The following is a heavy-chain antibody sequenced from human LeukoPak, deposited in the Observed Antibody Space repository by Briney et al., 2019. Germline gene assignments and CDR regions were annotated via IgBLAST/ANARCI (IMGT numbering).Heavy chain of an antibody. CDR1: GYTFTGYY. Sequence: ASVTVSCKASGYTFTGYYMNWVRQAPGQGLEWMGWINPNSGGTNYAQKFQGRVTMTRDTSTSTAYMELSRLRSDDTAVYYCVRGGYIYGSDYWGQGTLVTVSS. V-gene: IGHV1-2*02. J-gene: IGHJ4*02. CDR3: VRGGYIYGSDY. CDR2: INPNSGGT. D-gene: IGHD5-18*01.